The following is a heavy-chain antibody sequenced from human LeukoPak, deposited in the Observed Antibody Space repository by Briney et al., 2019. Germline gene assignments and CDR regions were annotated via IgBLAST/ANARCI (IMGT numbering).Heavy chain of an antibody. V-gene: IGHV4-4*02. CDR3: ARDSGTTGEVKFDP. Sequence: SSETLSLTCAVSGGSISDGYWWTWVRQSPGTGLEWFAEIHHSGSTNYNPSLKSRLTMSVDTSKNQFSLKLSSMTAADTAIYYCARDSGTTGEVKFDPWGQGTLVTVSS. CDR1: GGSISDGYW. CDR2: IHHSGST. D-gene: IGHD3-10*01. J-gene: IGHJ5*02.